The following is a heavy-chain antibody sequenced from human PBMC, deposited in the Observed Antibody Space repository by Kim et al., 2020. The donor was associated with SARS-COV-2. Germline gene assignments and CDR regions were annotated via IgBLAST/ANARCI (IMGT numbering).Heavy chain of an antibody. V-gene: IGHV3-15*01. J-gene: IGHJ4*02. CDR2: IKAKLHGGTT. CDR3: VREPHFDY. Sequence: GGSLRLSCEASGFTFSNRWMSWVRQAPGKGLEWVGRIKAKLHGGTTDYAAPVKGGVTISRDDSKDQLYLEMNRLSLEDTAIYYCVREPHFDYWGQGTLVTVSS. CDR1: GFTFSNRW. D-gene: IGHD1-1*01.